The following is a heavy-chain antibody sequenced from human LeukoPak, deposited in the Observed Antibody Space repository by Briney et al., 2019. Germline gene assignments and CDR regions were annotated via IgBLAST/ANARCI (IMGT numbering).Heavy chain of an antibody. CDR1: GGSISSYY. D-gene: IGHD6-13*01. J-gene: IGHJ4*02. CDR3: ARAGPGQQLLIDY. CDR2: IYYSGST. V-gene: IGHV4-59*01. Sequence: SETLSLTCTVSGGSISSYYWSWLRQPPGKGLEWIGYIYYSGSTNYNPSLKSRVTISVDTSKNQFSLKLSSVTAADTAVYYCARAGPGQQLLIDYWGQGTLVTVSS.